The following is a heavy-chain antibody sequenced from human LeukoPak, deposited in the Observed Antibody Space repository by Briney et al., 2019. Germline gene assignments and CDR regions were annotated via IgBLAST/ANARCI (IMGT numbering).Heavy chain of an antibody. CDR2: INPNSGGT. Sequence: ASVKVSCKASGYTFTGYYMHWVRQAPGQGLEWMGWINPNSGGTNYAQKFQGRVTMTRDTSISTAYMELSRLRSDDTAVYYCARGLRRIVVVITYPLDYWGQGTLVTVSS. J-gene: IGHJ4*02. CDR1: GYTFTGYY. V-gene: IGHV1-2*02. CDR3: ARGLRRIVVVITYPLDY. D-gene: IGHD3-22*01.